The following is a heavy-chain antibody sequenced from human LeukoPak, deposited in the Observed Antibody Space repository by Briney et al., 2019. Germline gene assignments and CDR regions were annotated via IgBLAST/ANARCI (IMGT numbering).Heavy chain of an antibody. CDR3: ARLNGGY. Sequence: PSETLSLTCAVYGGSFSGYYWSWIRQPPGKGLEWIGEINHSGGTNYNPSLKSRVTISLDTSKNHFSLKLTSVTAADTAVYYCARLNGGYWGQGTLVTVSS. CDR2: INHSGGT. V-gene: IGHV4-34*01. CDR1: GGSFSGYY. J-gene: IGHJ4*02. D-gene: IGHD1-1*01.